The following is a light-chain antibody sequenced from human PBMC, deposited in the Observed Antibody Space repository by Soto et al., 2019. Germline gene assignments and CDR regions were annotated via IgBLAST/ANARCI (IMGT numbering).Light chain of an antibody. V-gene: IGKV3-11*02. CDR3: GRRNHWPRGMT. CDR1: QSVSSTY. Sequence: EIVLTQSPGTLSLSPGERATLSCRASQSVSSTYFPWYQQKPGQAPRLLIYAASNRATGLPARFSGSGSGRAFRLTISGLEPANFGVHCCGRRNHWPRGMTVGQVTRLDI. CDR2: AAS. J-gene: IGKJ5*01.